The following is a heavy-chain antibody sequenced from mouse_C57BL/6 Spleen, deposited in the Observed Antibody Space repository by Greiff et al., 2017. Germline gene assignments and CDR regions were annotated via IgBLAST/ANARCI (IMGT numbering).Heavy chain of an antibody. Sequence: EVKLMESGEGLVKPGGSLKLSCAASGFTFSSYAMSWVRQTPEKRLEWVAYISSGGDYIYYADTVKGRFTISRDNARKTLYLQMSSLKSEDTAMYYCTRVSPISGAMDYRGQGTSDTVSS. CDR3: TRVSPISGAMDY. J-gene: IGHJ4*01. CDR1: GFTFSSYA. V-gene: IGHV5-9-1*02. D-gene: IGHD6-5*01. CDR2: ISSGGDYI.